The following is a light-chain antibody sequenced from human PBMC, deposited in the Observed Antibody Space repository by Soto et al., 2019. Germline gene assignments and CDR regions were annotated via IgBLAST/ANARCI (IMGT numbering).Light chain of an antibody. Sequence: EFVLTQSPCTLSLSPGERATLSCRASQTVRNNYLAWYQQKPGQAPRLLIYDASSRATGLPDRFSGGGSGTDFTLTISRLQPEDFAVYYCQQFSSYSLTFGGGTKVEIK. CDR2: DAS. V-gene: IGKV3-20*01. J-gene: IGKJ4*01. CDR1: QTVRNNY. CDR3: QQFSSYSLT.